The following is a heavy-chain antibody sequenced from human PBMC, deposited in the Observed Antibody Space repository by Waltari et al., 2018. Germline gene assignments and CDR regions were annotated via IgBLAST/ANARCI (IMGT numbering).Heavy chain of an antibody. J-gene: IGHJ6*02. Sequence: QVQLQQWGAGLLRPSETLSLTCAVYVWSFSGYSWSWIRQPPGKGLEWIGKINHSGSTNYNPSLKSRVTISVDTSKNQFSLKLSSVTAADTAVYYCARATVVVVVAATYYYYGMDVWVQGTTVTVSS. CDR1: VWSFSGYS. V-gene: IGHV4-34*01. CDR3: ARATVVVVVAATYYYYGMDV. CDR2: INHSGST. D-gene: IGHD2-15*01.